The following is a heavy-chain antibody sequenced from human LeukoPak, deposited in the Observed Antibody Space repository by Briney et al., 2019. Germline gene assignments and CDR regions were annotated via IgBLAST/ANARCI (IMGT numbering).Heavy chain of an antibody. Sequence: GGSLRLSCAASGFSFSNYDMNWVRQASGKGLEWVSSISSSSTYIYYADSLKGRFTISRDNAKNSLYLQMNSLRAEDTAVYYCARSIITIFGVIVWGQGTLVTVSS. CDR1: GFSFSNYD. D-gene: IGHD3-3*01. CDR2: ISSSSTYI. J-gene: IGHJ4*02. CDR3: ARSIITIFGVIV. V-gene: IGHV3-21*01.